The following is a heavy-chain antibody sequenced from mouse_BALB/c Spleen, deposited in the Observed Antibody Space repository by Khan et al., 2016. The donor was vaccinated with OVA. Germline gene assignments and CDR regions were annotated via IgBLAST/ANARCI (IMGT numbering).Heavy chain of an antibody. J-gene: IGHJ3*01. Sequence: VQLKQSGAELVKPGASVKLSCTASGFTIKDTYIHCVKQRPEESLEWIGRFDPANGNNKYDPTFQSKATITADTSSNKAYLHLSSLTSEDTAVYYCANTTKMIGFTYWGQGTLVTVSA. CDR2: FDPANGNN. CDR3: ANTTKMIGFTY. V-gene: IGHV14-3*02. D-gene: IGHD2-4*01. CDR1: GFTIKDTY.